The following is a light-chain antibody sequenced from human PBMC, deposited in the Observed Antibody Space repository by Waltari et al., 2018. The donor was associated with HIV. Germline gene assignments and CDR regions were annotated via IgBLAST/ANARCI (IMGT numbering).Light chain of an antibody. CDR3: ATWDRSLSRVI. Sequence: QSVLTQPPSVSAATRQTVPISCSGTGSHFGNHFLSWYQQLPGTAPKLLIYDNNKRPSGISDRFSGSKSGTSATLGITGLQTGDEADYFCATWDRSLSRVIFGGGTRLTVL. CDR2: DNN. J-gene: IGLJ2*01. V-gene: IGLV1-51*01. CDR1: GSHFGNHF.